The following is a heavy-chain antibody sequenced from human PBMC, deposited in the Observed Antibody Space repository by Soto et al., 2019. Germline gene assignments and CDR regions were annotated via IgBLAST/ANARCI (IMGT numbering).Heavy chain of an antibody. CDR1: GSTFSSYA. V-gene: IGHV3-23*01. J-gene: IGHJ4*02. CDR3: AAAITIFGVAPDY. D-gene: IGHD3-3*01. Sequence: PGGSLRLSCAASGSTFSSYAMSWVRQAPGKGLEWVSAISGSGGSTYYADSVKGRFTISRDNSENTLYLQMNSLRAEDTAVYYCAAAITIFGVAPDYWGQGSLVTVSS. CDR2: ISGSGGST.